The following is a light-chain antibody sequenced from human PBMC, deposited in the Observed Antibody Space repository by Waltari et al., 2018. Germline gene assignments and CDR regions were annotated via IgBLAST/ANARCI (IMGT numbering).Light chain of an antibody. CDR2: KVS. V-gene: IGKV2-30*01. J-gene: IGKJ2*01. CDR3: FQGTHWPPYT. CDR1: HSLVNTDGNTY. Sequence: DVVLTQSPLSLPVTLGQPASLSCRSSHSLVNTDGNTYLNWFHQRPGQPPRRLIYKVSNRDSGVPDRFSGSGAVTDFTLRISRVEAEDVGLYFCFQGTHWPPYTFGQGTKLEIK.